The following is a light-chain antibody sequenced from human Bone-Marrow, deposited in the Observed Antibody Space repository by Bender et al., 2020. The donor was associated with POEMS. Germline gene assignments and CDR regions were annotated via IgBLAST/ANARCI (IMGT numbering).Light chain of an antibody. V-gene: IGLV1-44*01. CDR3: CSFADSITFL. CDR2: SNY. Sequence: QSVLTQPPSASGTPGQSVIISCSGTDSNFGGNNVNWYQHLPGTAPRLVVYSNYQRPSGVPNRFSGSKSGNTASLTISGLQGEDEADYYCCSFADSITFLFGGGIKLTVL. CDR1: DSNFGGNN. J-gene: IGLJ2*01.